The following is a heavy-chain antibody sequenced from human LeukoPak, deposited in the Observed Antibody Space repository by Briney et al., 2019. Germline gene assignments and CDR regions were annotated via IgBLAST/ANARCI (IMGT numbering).Heavy chain of an antibody. V-gene: IGHV3-23*01. CDR1: GFTFSTYA. Sequence: GGSLRLSCAASGFTFSTYAMSWVRQAPGKGLEWVSAISGSGGSTYYADSVKGRFTISRDTSKNTLYLQITSLRAEDTAVYYCAKRSATSSGYFDFWGRRTLVTVSS. CDR3: AKRSATSSGYFDF. CDR2: ISGSGGST. D-gene: IGHD3-22*01. J-gene: IGHJ4*02.